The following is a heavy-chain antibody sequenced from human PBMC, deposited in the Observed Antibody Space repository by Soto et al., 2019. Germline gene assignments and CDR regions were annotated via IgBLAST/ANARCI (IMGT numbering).Heavy chain of an antibody. CDR3: ATWHLQEHAYDI. CDR2: LYDLDGT. Sequence: DVQLVASGGGLIQPGESLRLSCAAFGFTVSGKKYVAWVRQAPGKGLEWVSALYDLDGTYYADSVKGRFTNSSDSSRTTVYLQMNSLRPDDTAVYSCATWHLQEHAYDIWGQGTMVTVSS. J-gene: IGHJ3*02. CDR1: GFTVSGKKY. V-gene: IGHV3-53*01. D-gene: IGHD1-1*01.